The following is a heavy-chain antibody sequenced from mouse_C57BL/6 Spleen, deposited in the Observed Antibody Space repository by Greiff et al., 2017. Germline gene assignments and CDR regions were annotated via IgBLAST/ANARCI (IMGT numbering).Heavy chain of an antibody. J-gene: IGHJ3*01. D-gene: IGHD2-4*01. CDR2: FYPGSGSI. Sequence: VKLQESGAELVKPGASVKLSCKASGYTFTEYTIHWVKQRSGQGLEWIGWFYPGSGSIKYNEKFKDKATLTADKSSSTVYMELSRLTSEDSAVYYCARREGNYYDYDEGAAWFAYWGQGTLVTVSA. CDR3: ARREGNYYDYDEGAAWFAY. CDR1: GYTFTEYT. V-gene: IGHV1-62-2*01.